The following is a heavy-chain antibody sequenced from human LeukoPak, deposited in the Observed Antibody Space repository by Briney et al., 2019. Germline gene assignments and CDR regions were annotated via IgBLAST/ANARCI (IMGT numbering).Heavy chain of an antibody. CDR3: VSFYETY. D-gene: IGHD2/OR15-2a*01. CDR2: INSDGSWT. CDR1: GNYW. V-gene: IGHV3-74*01. Sequence: RSGGSQRLSCAASGNYWMHWVRQVPGKGLVWVSHINSDGSWTSYADSVKGRFTISKDNAKNTVYLQMNSLRAEDTAVYYCVSFYETYWGRGTLVTVSS. J-gene: IGHJ4*02.